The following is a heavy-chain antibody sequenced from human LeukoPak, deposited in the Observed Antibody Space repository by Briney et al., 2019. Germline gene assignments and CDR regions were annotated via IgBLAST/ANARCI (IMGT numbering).Heavy chain of an antibody. J-gene: IGHJ5*02. CDR2: ISGSGGST. CDR1: GFTVSSNY. Sequence: GGPLRLSCAASGFTVSSNYMNWVRQAPGKGLEWVSAISGSGGSTYYADSVKGRFTISRDNSKNTLYLQMNSLRAEDAAVYYCAKGYKGTTVTLWFDPWGQGTLVTVSS. D-gene: IGHD4-17*01. CDR3: AKGYKGTTVTLWFDP. V-gene: IGHV3-23*01.